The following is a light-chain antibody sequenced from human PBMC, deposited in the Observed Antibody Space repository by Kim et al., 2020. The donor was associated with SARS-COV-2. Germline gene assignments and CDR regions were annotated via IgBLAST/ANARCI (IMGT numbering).Light chain of an antibody. J-gene: IGKJ4*01. Sequence: PGETATLSCRASHSIGVSIAWYQQKHGQAPRLLLYNAAIKATVIPDRCSGSGAVTDITLSIGGLYPVNIGVYICQRRIKWPPTTSFGGGTKVDIK. CDR2: NAA. V-gene: IGKV3-11*01. CDR1: HSIGVS. CDR3: QRRIKWPPTTS.